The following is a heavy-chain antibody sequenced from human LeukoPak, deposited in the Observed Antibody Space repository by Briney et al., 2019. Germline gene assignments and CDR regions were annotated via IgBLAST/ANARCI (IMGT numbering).Heavy chain of an antibody. V-gene: IGHV4-34*01. CDR1: GGSFSGYY. Sequence: SSETLSLTCAVYGGSFSGYYWSWIRQPPGKGLEWIGSIYYSGNTYYNASLKSQVSISIDTSKNRFSLKLTSVTAADTAVYYCARAWSTHVTTWFDPWGQGTLVTVSS. D-gene: IGHD5/OR15-5a*01. CDR2: IYYSGNT. CDR3: ARAWSTHVTTWFDP. J-gene: IGHJ5*02.